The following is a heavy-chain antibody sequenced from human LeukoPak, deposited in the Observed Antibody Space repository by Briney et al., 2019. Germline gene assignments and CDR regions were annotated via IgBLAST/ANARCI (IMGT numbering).Heavy chain of an antibody. CDR1: GFTFDDYA. D-gene: IGHD3-9*01. CDR3: ATDWLPPQPSDY. Sequence: GGSLRLSCAASGFTFDDYAMHWVRQAPGKGLEWVSGISWNSGSIGYADSVKGRFTISRDNAKNSLYLQMNSLRAEDTAVYYCATDWLPPQPSDYWGQGTLVTVSS. CDR2: ISWNSGSI. J-gene: IGHJ4*02. V-gene: IGHV3-9*01.